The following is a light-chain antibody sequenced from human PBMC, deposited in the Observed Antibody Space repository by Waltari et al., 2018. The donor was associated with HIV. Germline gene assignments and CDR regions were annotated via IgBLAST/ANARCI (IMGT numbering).Light chain of an antibody. CDR3: QQYGSSPIT. CDR1: QSVRSNY. CDR2: DAS. J-gene: IGKJ5*01. Sequence: EIVLTQSPATLSLSPGERATLSCGASQSVRSNYLAWYQQKPGLAPRFLFYDASSRATGIPDRFSGSGSGTDFTLTISRLEPEDFAVYYCQQYGSSPITFGQGTRLEIK. V-gene: IGKV3D-20*01.